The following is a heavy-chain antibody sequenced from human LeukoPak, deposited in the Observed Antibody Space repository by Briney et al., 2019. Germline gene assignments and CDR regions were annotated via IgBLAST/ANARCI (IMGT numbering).Heavy chain of an antibody. Sequence: ASVKISCKASGYTFSSYGISWVRQAPGQGLEWMGWINTNTGNPTYAQDFTGRFVFSLDTSVRTTYLQISSLKAEDTAVYYCARAYNYDSSVYDYWGQGTLVTVSS. D-gene: IGHD3-22*01. CDR2: INTNTGNP. CDR1: GYTFSSYG. V-gene: IGHV7-4-1*02. J-gene: IGHJ4*02. CDR3: ARAYNYDSSVYDY.